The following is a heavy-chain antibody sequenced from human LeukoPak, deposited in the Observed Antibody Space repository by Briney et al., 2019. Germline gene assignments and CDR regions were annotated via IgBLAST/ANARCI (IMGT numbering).Heavy chain of an antibody. Sequence: GGSLRLSCVASGFTFDDHDMSWVRQAPGKGLEWVSGINWNGGSTGYADSVKGRFTISRDNAKNSLYLQMNSLRAEDTALYYCARGLRYFDWLLDYWGQGTLLTVSS. CDR3: ARGLRYFDWLLDY. CDR2: INWNGGST. CDR1: GFTFDDHD. D-gene: IGHD3-9*01. V-gene: IGHV3-20*04. J-gene: IGHJ4*02.